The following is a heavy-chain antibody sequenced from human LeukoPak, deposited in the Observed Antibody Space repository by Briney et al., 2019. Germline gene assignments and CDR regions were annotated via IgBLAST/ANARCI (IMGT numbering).Heavy chain of an antibody. J-gene: IGHJ4*02. V-gene: IGHV3-30-3*01. Sequence: PGGPLRLSCAASGFTFSSYAMHWVRQAPGKGLQWVAVISYDGSNKYYADSVQGRFTISRDNSKNTLYLQMNSLRAEDTAVYYCARDNSGSYLFFDYWGQGTLVTVSS. CDR1: GFTFSSYA. D-gene: IGHD1-26*01. CDR2: ISYDGSNK. CDR3: ARDNSGSYLFFDY.